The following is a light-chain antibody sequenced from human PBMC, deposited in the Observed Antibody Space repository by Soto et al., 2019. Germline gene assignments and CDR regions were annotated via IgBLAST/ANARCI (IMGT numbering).Light chain of an antibody. CDR3: QKYDSAPST. CDR1: HGISNY. V-gene: IGKV1-27*01. J-gene: IGKJ4*02. CDR2: AAS. Sequence: DIQMTQSPSSLSASVGDRVTITCRSSHGISNYLAWYQQKPGKVPEPLIYAASTLQSGVPSRFSGSGSGTDFTLTISSLQPEDVETYYCQKYDSAPSTFGGGTTVDIK.